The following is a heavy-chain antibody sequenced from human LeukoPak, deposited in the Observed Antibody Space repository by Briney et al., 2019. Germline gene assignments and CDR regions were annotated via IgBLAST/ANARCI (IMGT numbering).Heavy chain of an antibody. CDR3: TTGRGAYDVFDF. D-gene: IGHD1-1*01. Sequence: ASLKDSCKPPRFLFSAYYMHWVQQAPGKGFRWMGRIDPEDGKSTYAEDFQGRVTLTADMSTDTAYMELSRLTSEDTALYYCTTGRGAYDVFDFWGQGSLVIVSS. V-gene: IGHV1-69-2*01. J-gene: IGHJ4*02. CDR1: RFLFSAYY. CDR2: IDPEDGKS.